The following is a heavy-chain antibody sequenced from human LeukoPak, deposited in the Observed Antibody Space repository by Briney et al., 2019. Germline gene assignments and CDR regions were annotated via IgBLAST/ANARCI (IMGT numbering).Heavy chain of an antibody. D-gene: IGHD2-21*01. V-gene: IGHV3-33*08. J-gene: IGHJ4*02. CDR1: GFTFSSNA. Sequence: PGGSLRLSCAASGFTFSSNAMSWVRQAPGKGLEWVAAIWYDGSKKYNGDSVKGRFTISRDNSKNALYLQMNSLRVEDTAVYYCARDQCGGDCLTVDYWGQGTLVTVSS. CDR2: IWYDGSKK. CDR3: ARDQCGGDCLTVDY.